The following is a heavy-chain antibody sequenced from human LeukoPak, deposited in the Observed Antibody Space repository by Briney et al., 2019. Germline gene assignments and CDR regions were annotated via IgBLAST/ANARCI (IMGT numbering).Heavy chain of an antibody. D-gene: IGHD1-1*01. CDR2: IQYDGSNK. CDR1: GFTFSTYG. CDR3: AATGTTGFGYFAY. Sequence: GGSLRLSCAASGFTFSTYGMHWVRQAPGKGLEWVAFIQYDGSNKYSADSVKGRFTISRDNSKNTLYLQMNSLRAEDTAVYYCAATGTTGFGYFAYWGQGTLVTVSS. V-gene: IGHV3-30*02. J-gene: IGHJ4*02.